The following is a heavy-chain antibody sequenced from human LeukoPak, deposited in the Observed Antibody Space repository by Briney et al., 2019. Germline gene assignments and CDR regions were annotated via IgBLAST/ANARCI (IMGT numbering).Heavy chain of an antibody. CDR1: GGSISSTNYY. CDR2: SGCT. J-gene: IGHJ3*02. Sequence: SETLSLTCTVPGGSISSTNYYWAWIRHPPGTGLEWIGSSGCTVYTPSLKSRVTISVDTSNNQFSLKLSSVTAADTAVYYCARNMSYDEVWGSYRPSVAFDIWGPGTMVTVSS. V-gene: IGHV4-39*01. D-gene: IGHD3-16*02. CDR3: ARNMSYDEVWGSYRPSVAFDI.